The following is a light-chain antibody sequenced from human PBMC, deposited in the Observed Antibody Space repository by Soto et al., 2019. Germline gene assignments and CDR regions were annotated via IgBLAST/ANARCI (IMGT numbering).Light chain of an antibody. V-gene: IGKV1-5*03. CDR1: QSIGDW. CDR3: QQYNTHKT. Sequence: DIQMTQSPSTLSASIGDRVTNTCRASQSIGDWLAWYQQKPGQAPKLLIYKASSLEIGVPSRFSGSGSGTEFTLTISSLQPDDFATYYCQQYNTHKTFGQGTKVDIK. J-gene: IGKJ1*01. CDR2: KAS.